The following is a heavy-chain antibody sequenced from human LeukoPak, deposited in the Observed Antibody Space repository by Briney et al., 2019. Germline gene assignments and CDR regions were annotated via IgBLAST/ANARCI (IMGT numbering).Heavy chain of an antibody. CDR2: INPNSGGT. D-gene: IGHD3-10*01. V-gene: IGHV1-2*04. Sequence: ASVKVSCKASGGTFSSYAISWVRQAPGQGLEWMGWINPNSGGTNYAQKFQGWVTMTRDTSISTAYMELSRLRSDDTAVYYCARGLVVTMVRGVITKSPFDYWGQGTLVTVSS. J-gene: IGHJ4*02. CDR3: ARGLVVTMVRGVITKSPFDY. CDR1: GGTFSSYA.